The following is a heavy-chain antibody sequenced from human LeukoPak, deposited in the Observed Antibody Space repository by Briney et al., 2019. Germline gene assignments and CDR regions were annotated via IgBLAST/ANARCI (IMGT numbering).Heavy chain of an antibody. Sequence: GRSLRLSCAASGFTFSSYAMSWVRQAPGKGLEWVSAISGSGGSTYYADSVKGRFTISRDNSKNTLYLQMNSLRAEDTAVYYCATVTYYYDSSGPYSDYWGQGTLVTVSS. J-gene: IGHJ4*02. D-gene: IGHD3-22*01. CDR3: ATVTYYYDSSGPYSDY. V-gene: IGHV3-23*01. CDR1: GFTFSSYA. CDR2: ISGSGGST.